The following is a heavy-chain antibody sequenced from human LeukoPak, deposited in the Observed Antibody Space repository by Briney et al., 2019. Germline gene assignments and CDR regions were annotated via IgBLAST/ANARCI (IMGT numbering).Heavy chain of an antibody. CDR3: ARIRREAAADYFYYGMDV. J-gene: IGHJ6*04. V-gene: IGHV2-70*01. Sequence: SGPALVKPTQTLTLTCTFSGFSLTTTGVCVTWIRQPPGKALEWLALIDWDDDKYYSTSLKTRLTISKDTSKNQVVLTMTKMDPVDTATYYCARIRREAAADYFYYGMDVWGKGTTVTVSS. CDR1: GFSLTTTGVC. D-gene: IGHD6-13*01. CDR2: IDWDDDK.